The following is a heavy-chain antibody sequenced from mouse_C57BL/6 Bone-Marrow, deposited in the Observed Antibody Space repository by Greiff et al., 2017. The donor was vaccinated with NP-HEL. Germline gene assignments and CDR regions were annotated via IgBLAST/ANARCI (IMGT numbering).Heavy chain of an antibody. CDR3: ARWAITTVVATGFDYAMDY. J-gene: IGHJ4*01. Sequence: VQLQQSGAELVKPGASVKISCKVSGYTFTDHTMHWMKQRPEQGLEWIGYIYPRDGSTKYNEKFKGKATLTADKSSSTAYMQLNSLTSEDSAVYFCARWAITTVVATGFDYAMDYWGQGTSVTVSS. V-gene: IGHV1-78*01. D-gene: IGHD1-1*01. CDR2: IYPRDGST. CDR1: GYTFTDHT.